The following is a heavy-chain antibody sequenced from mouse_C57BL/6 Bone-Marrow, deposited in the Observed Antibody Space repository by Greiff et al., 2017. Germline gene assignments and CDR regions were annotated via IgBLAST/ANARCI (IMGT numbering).Heavy chain of an antibody. CDR2: INPSSGST. V-gene: IGHV1-4*01. CDR1: GYTFTSYT. D-gene: IGHD2-1*01. Sequence: VQLQQSGAELARPGASVKMSCKASGYTFTSYTMHWVKQRPGQGLEWIGYINPSSGSTKYNQKFKDKATLTADKSSSTAYMQLSSLTSEDSAVYDCARRSGNGAWFAYWGKGTLVTVSA. CDR3: ARRSGNGAWFAY. J-gene: IGHJ3*01.